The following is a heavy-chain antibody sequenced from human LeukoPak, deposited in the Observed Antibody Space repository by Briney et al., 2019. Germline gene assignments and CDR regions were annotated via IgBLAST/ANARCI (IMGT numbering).Heavy chain of an antibody. Sequence: GESLKISCKDSGYSFISYWTGWLLQMPGTGLEGMGINYSGDSDTRYSPSFQGQVTISADKSISTAYLQWSSLKASDTAMYYCARLGEMATITKPSDGFDIWGQGTMVTVSS. J-gene: IGHJ3*02. CDR3: ARLGEMATITKPSDGFDI. CDR1: GYSFISYW. CDR2: NYSGDSDT. V-gene: IGHV5-51*01. D-gene: IGHD5-24*01.